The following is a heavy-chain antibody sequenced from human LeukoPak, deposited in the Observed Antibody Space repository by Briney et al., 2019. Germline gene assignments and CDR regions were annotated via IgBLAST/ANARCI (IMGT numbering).Heavy chain of an antibody. CDR2: INPSGGST. D-gene: IGHD5-18*01. CDR1: RYTFTSYY. Sequence: ASVKVSCKASRYTFTSYYMHWVRQAPGQGLEWMGIINPSGGSTSYAQKFQGRVTMTRDTSTSTVHMELSSLRSEDTAVYYCARGYVDTAMATTFDYWGQGTLVTVSS. V-gene: IGHV1-46*01. CDR3: ARGYVDTAMATTFDY. J-gene: IGHJ4*02.